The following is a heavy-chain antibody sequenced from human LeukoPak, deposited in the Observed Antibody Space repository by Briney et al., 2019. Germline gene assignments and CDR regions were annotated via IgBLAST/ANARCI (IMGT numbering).Heavy chain of an antibody. CDR2: INPNSGGT. Sequence: AASVKVSCKASGYTFTGYHIHWVRQAPGQGLEWMGWINPNSGGTNYAQKFQGRVTMTRDTSINTAYMELRLRSDDTAVFYCAREGGWDHPGPLGYWGQGTLVTVSS. D-gene: IGHD6-19*01. V-gene: IGHV1-2*02. J-gene: IGHJ4*02. CDR3: AREGGWDHPGPLGY. CDR1: GYTFTGYH.